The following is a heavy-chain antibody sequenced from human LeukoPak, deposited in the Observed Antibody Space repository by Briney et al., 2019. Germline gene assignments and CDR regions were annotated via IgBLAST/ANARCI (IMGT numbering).Heavy chain of an antibody. J-gene: IGHJ3*02. CDR3: ATAPPQHFDAFDI. V-gene: IGHV1-24*01. Sequence: ASVRVSCKVSGYTLTELSMHWVRQAPGKGLEWMGGFDPEDGETIYAQKFQGRVTMTEDTSTDTAYMELSSLRSEDTAVYYFATAPPQHFDAFDIWGQGTMVTVSS. CDR2: FDPEDGET. CDR1: GYTLTELS.